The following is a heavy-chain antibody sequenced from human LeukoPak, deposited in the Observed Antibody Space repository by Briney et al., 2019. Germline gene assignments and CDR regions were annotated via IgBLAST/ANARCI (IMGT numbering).Heavy chain of an antibody. Sequence: RGSLRLSCAASGSGFTFNNYWMHWVRQAPGKGLVWVSRINADGSTTSYADSVRGRFTISRDNAKNTLYLQMNSLRAEDTAVYYCARDQANGYNPYYYYYYMDVWGKGTTVTVSS. D-gene: IGHD5-24*01. CDR3: ARDQANGYNPYYYYYYMDV. CDR2: INADGSTT. CDR1: GSGFTFNNYW. J-gene: IGHJ6*03. V-gene: IGHV3-74*01.